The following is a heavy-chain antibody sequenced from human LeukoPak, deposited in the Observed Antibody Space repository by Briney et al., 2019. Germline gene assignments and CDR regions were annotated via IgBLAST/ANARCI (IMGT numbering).Heavy chain of an antibody. CDR2: INPNSGGT. D-gene: IGHD6-19*01. Sequence: ASVKVSCKASGYTFSGYYMHWVRQAPGRGLEWMGWINPNSGGTNYAQKFQGRVTMIRDTSISTAYMELSRLRSDDTAVYYCAREGSSGWYYFDYWGQGTLVTVSS. J-gene: IGHJ4*02. CDR1: GYTFSGYY. CDR3: AREGSSGWYYFDY. V-gene: IGHV1-2*02.